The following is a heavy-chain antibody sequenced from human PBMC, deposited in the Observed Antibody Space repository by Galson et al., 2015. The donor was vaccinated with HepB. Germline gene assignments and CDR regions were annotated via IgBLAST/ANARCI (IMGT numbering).Heavy chain of an antibody. CDR3: ARIPPYSSGCHDY. Sequence: PALVKPTQTLTLTCTFSGFSLSTSGMCVSWIRQPPGKALEWLARLDWDDDKYYSTSLKTRLTISKDTSKNQVVLKMTNMDPGDTATYYCARIPPYSSGCHDYWGQGTLVTVSS. D-gene: IGHD6-19*01. J-gene: IGHJ4*02. CDR2: LDWDDDK. CDR1: GFSLSTSGMC. V-gene: IGHV2-70*11.